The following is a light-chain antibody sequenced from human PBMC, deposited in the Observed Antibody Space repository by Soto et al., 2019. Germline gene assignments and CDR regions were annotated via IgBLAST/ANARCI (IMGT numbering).Light chain of an antibody. CDR2: DVS. Sequence: QSALTPPRSVSGSPGQSITISCPGTSSDVGGYNYVSWYRQHPGQAPKLMIYDVSKRPSGVPDRFSGSKSGNTASLTISGLQAEDEADYYCCSYAGSYTHYVFGTGTKLTVL. CDR3: CSYAGSYTHYV. CDR1: SSDVGGYNY. J-gene: IGLJ1*01. V-gene: IGLV2-11*01.